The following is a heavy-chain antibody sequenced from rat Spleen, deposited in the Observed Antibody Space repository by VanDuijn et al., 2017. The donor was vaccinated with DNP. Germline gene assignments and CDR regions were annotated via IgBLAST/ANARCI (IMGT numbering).Heavy chain of an antibody. J-gene: IGHJ2*01. CDR3: TTDFERGY. V-gene: IGHV5-22*01. Sequence: EVRLVESGGGLVQPGRSLKLSCAASGFIFSDYYMAWVRQAPKKGLEWVTSISYEGSGTYYGDSVKGRFTISRDNAKSTLYLQMNSLRSEDMATYYCTTDFERGYWGQGVMVTVSS. D-gene: IGHD1-11*01. CDR1: GFIFSDYY. CDR2: ISYEGSGT.